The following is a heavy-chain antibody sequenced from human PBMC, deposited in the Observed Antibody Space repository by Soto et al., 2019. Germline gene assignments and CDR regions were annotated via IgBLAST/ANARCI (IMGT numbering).Heavy chain of an antibody. CDR2: ISGYNINT. CDR3: ARERRWDPPLY. CDR1: GYTFANYG. V-gene: IGHV1-18*01. Sequence: QVRLVQSGPEVKKPGASVRVSCKASGYTFANYGITWVRQTSGQGLEWLGWISGYNINTLYAQKFEGGVTLTTDKATSTVYMELRSLTADDTAIYFCARERRWDPPLYWGQGTLVTVSS. J-gene: IGHJ4*02. D-gene: IGHD1-26*01.